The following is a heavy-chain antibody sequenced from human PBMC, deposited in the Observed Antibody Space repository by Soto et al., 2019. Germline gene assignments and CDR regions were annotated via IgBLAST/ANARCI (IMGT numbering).Heavy chain of an antibody. CDR2: ISAYNGNT. CDR3: ARVLSQDIVVVPAAIEYSWFDP. D-gene: IGHD2-2*01. CDR1: GYTFTSYG. V-gene: IGHV1-18*01. Sequence: ASVKFSCKASGYTFTSYGISWVRQAPGQGLEWMGWISAYNGNTNYAQKLQGRVTMTTDTSTSTAYMELRSLRSDDTAVYYCARVLSQDIVVVPAAIEYSWFDPWGQGTLVTVSS. J-gene: IGHJ5*02.